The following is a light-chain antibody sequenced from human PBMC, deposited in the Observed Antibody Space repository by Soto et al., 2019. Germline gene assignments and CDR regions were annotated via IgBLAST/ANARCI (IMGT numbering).Light chain of an antibody. CDR1: SSDVGGYNY. CDR3: CSYARSDTWV. J-gene: IGLJ3*02. V-gene: IGLV2-11*01. Sequence: QSVLTQPRSVSGSPGQSVTISCTGTSSDVGGYNYVSWYQLHPGKAPNLMIYDVSKRPSGVPDPCSSSKSCNTAALTIFRLQDEDEDDYSGCSYARSDTWVFGGGTKLTVL. CDR2: DVS.